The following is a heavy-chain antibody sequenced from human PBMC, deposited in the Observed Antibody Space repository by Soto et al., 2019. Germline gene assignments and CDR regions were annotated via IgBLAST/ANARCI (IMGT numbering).Heavy chain of an antibody. D-gene: IGHD2-15*01. V-gene: IGHV3-7*05. CDR2: IKQDGSEK. J-gene: IGHJ6*02. CDR3: ARVAATVIYYYYYGMDV. CDR1: GFTFSSYW. Sequence: PGGSLRLSCASSGFTFSSYWMSWVRQAPGKGLEWVANIKQDGSEKYYVDSVKGRFTISRDNAKNSLYLQMNSLRAEDTAVYYCARVAATVIYYYYYGMDVWGQGTTVT.